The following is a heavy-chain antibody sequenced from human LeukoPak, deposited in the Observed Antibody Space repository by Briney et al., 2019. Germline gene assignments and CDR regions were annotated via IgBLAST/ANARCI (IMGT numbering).Heavy chain of an antibody. CDR1: GFTFSSYA. CDR2: ISGSGGST. V-gene: IGHV3-23*01. D-gene: IGHD3-3*01. Sequence: GGSLRLSCAASGFTFSSYAMSWVRQAPGKGLEWVSAISGSGGSTYYADSVKGRFTISKDNSKNTLYLQMNSLRAEDTAVYYCAKVDYDFWSGLYYFDYWGQGTLVTVSS. J-gene: IGHJ4*02. CDR3: AKVDYDFWSGLYYFDY.